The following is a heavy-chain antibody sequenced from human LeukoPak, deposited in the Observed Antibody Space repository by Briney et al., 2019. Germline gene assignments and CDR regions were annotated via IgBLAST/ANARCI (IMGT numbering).Heavy chain of an antibody. CDR3: ARVVAAAGYYLGY. D-gene: IGHD6-13*01. V-gene: IGHV1-2*02. CDR2: INPNSGGT. Sequence: GASVKVSCKASGYTFTGYYMHWVRQAPGQGLEWMGWINPNSGGTNYAQKFQGRVTMTRDTSISTAYMELSRLGSDDTAVYNCARVVAAAGYYLGYWGQGTLVTVSS. CDR1: GYTFTGYY. J-gene: IGHJ4*02.